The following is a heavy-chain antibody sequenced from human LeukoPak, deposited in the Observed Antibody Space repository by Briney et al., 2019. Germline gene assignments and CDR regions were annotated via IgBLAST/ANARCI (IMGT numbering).Heavy chain of an antibody. J-gene: IGHJ4*02. CDR2: IIPIFGTA. CDR1: GGTFSSYA. Sequence: SVKVSCKASGGTFSSYAISWVRQAPGQGLEWMGGIIPIFGTANYAQKFQGRVTITTDESTSTAYMELSSLRSDDTAVYYCARDDYGDYGGGIDYWGQGTLATVSS. D-gene: IGHD4-17*01. CDR3: ARDDYGDYGGGIDY. V-gene: IGHV1-69*05.